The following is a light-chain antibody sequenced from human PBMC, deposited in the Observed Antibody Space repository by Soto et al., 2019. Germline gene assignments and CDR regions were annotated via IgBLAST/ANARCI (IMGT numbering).Light chain of an antibody. V-gene: IGKV3-20*01. Sequence: EILLTQSPGTLSLSPGERATLSCRASQSVSSTYLAWYQQRPGQAPRLLIYGASSRAAGIPDRFSGSGSGTDFTLTISRLEPEDFAVYYCQQYNSWPLTFGGGTKVDIK. J-gene: IGKJ4*01. CDR3: QQYNSWPLT. CDR2: GAS. CDR1: QSVSSTY.